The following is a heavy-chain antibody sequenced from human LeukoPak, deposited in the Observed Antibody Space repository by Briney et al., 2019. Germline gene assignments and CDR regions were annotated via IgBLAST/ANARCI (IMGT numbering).Heavy chain of an antibody. CDR2: IDPSDSYT. J-gene: IGHJ4*02. CDR1: GYSFTSYW. CDR3: ARPRGGGSRSFDY. V-gene: IGHV5-10-1*01. Sequence: GDSLKISCKGSGYSFTSYWTSWVRQMPGKGLEWIGRIDPSDSYTNYSPSFQGHVTISADKCISTAYLQWSSLKPSDTAMYYCARPRGGGSRSFDYWGQGTLVTVSS. D-gene: IGHD2-15*01.